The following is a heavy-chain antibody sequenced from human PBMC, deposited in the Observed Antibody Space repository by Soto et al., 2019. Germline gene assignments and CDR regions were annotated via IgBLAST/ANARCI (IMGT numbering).Heavy chain of an antibody. Sequence: QVQLLQSGAEVKKPGASVKVSCKASGYTFTGYFMHWVRQAPGEGLEWMGWINPNSGATKYAPKFQGRVTMTRDTSNRTAYLELSRLTSDDTAIYYCARGGGTTLAHLPWGQGTPVTVSS. J-gene: IGHJ5*02. CDR2: INPNSGAT. CDR1: GYTFTGYF. D-gene: IGHD3-16*01. CDR3: ARGGGTTLAHLP. V-gene: IGHV1-2*02.